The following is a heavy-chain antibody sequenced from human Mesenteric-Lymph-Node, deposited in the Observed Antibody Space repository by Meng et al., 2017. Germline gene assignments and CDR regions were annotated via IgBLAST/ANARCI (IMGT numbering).Heavy chain of an antibody. D-gene: IGHD2-15*01. Sequence: GGSLRLSCTASGFTFSNYALSWVRQAPGKGLEWVSSIGVSGGATKYADAVRGRFTILRDNSQNTLYLQMNGLRAEDTATYYCASLLAEQRLILPTFQDWGQGTQVTVDS. V-gene: IGHV3-23*01. J-gene: IGHJ1*01. CDR1: GFTFSNYA. CDR2: IGVSGGAT. CDR3: ASLLAEQRLILPTFQD.